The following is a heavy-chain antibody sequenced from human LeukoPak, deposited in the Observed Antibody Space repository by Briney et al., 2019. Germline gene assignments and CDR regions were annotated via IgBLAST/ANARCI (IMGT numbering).Heavy chain of an antibody. CDR1: GASISSSSYY. J-gene: IGHJ4*02. Sequence: SETLSLTCTVSGASISSSSYYWGWIRQPPGKGLEWIGSMYYSGSTYYNPSLKSRVTISVDTSKNQFSLKLSSVTAADTAVYYCATPRGYYYDSSGHIFDYWGQGTLVTVSS. V-gene: IGHV4-39*07. CDR2: MYYSGST. D-gene: IGHD3-22*01. CDR3: ATPRGYYYDSSGHIFDY.